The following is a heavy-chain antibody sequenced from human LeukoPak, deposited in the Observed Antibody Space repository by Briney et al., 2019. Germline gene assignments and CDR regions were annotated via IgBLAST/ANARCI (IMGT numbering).Heavy chain of an antibody. J-gene: IGHJ4*02. D-gene: IGHD3-3*01. CDR2: ISAYNGNT. V-gene: IGHV1-18*01. CDR1: GYTFTSYG. Sequence: ASVTVSCKASGYTFTSYGISWVRQAPGQGLEWMGWISAYNGNTNYAQKLQGRVTMTTDTSTSTAYMELRSLRSDDTAVYYCARDEDSDFWSGFHYFDYWGQGTLVTVSS. CDR3: ARDEDSDFWSGFHYFDY.